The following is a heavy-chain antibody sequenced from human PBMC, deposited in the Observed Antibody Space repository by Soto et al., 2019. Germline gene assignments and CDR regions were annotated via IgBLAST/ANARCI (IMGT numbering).Heavy chain of an antibody. CDR2: IYHSGST. V-gene: IGHV4-30-2*01. CDR1: GGSISSGGYS. J-gene: IGHJ4*02. CDR3: ARHSGYRRYYDY. Sequence: SETLSLTCAVSGGSISSGGYSWSWIRQPPGKGLEWIGYIYHSGSTYYNPSLKSRVTISVDRSKNQFSLKLSSVTAADTAVYYCARHSGYRRYYDYWGQGTLVTVSS. D-gene: IGHD5-12*01.